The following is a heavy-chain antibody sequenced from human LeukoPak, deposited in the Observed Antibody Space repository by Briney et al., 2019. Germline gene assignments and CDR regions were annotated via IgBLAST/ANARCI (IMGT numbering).Heavy chain of an antibody. D-gene: IGHD2-2*01. CDR2: ISGIGGRT. Sequence: GGSLRLSCAASGFTFSSYAMSWVRQAPGKGLEWVSAISGIGGRTYYADCVTGPFTISRDNSQNTLYLQMNSLGAEDTAVYYCAKVGYCSSTSCDDAFDIWGQGKMVTVSS. V-gene: IGHV3-23*01. J-gene: IGHJ3*02. CDR1: GFTFSSYA. CDR3: AKVGYCSSTSCDDAFDI.